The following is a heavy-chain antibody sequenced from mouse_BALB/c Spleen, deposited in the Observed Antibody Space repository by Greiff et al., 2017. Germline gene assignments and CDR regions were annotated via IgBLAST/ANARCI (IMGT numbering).Heavy chain of an antibody. V-gene: IGHV5-6-4*01. CDR2: ISSGGSYT. Sequence: EVQLQQSGGGLVKPGGSLKLSCAASGFTFSSYTMSWVRQTPEKRLEWVAIISSGGSYTYYPDSVKGRFTISRDNAKNTLYLQMSSLKSEDTAMYYCTTRDGSYDGYYFDYWGQGTTLTVSS. CDR1: GFTFSSYT. CDR3: TTRDGSYDGYYFDY. J-gene: IGHJ2*01. D-gene: IGHD2-3*01.